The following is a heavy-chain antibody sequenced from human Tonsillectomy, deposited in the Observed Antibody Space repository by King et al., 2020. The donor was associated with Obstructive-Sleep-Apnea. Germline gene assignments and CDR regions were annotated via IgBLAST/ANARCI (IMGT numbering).Heavy chain of an antibody. J-gene: IGHJ5*02. V-gene: IGHV5-10-1*01. D-gene: IGHD6-13*01. CDR1: GYSFTSYW. Sequence: VQLVQSGEEVKKPGESLRISCKGSGYSFTSYWISWVRKMPGKGLEWMGRIDPSDSYTNSSPSFQGHVTISADKSISTAYLQWSSLKASDTAMYYCARRVGGSWSFPGDWFDPWGQGTLVTVSS. CDR3: ARRVGGSWSFPGDWFDP. CDR2: IDPSDSYT.